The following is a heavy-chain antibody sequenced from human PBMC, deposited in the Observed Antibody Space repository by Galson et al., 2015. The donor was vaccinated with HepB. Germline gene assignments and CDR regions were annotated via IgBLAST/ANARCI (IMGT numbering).Heavy chain of an antibody. CDR2: IRSKANSYAT. V-gene: IGHV3-73*01. CDR1: GFTFSGSA. CDR3: TSLIAVAVV. Sequence: SLRLSCAASGFTFSGSAMHWVRQASGKGLEWVGRIRSKANSYATAYAASVKGRFTISRDGSKNTAYLQMNSLKTEDTAVYYCTSLIAVAVVWGQGTLVTVSS. D-gene: IGHD6-19*01. J-gene: IGHJ4*02.